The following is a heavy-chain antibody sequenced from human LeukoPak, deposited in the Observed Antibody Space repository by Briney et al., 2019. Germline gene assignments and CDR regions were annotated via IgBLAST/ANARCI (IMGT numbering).Heavy chain of an antibody. CDR1: GGSISSGSYN. V-gene: IGHV4-61*02. J-gene: IGHJ3*02. Sequence: SQTLSLTCTVSGGSISSGSYNWRWLRQPAGKGLEWIGRIYTSGSTSYNPSLKSRVTISVDTSKNQFSLKLSPVTAADTAVYYCARDGSGSYYNSHDAFDIWGQGTMVTVSS. CDR3: ARDGSGSYYNSHDAFDI. CDR2: IYTSGST. D-gene: IGHD3-10*01.